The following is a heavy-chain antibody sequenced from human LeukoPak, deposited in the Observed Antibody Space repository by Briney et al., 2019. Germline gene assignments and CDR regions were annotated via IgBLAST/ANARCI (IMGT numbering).Heavy chain of an antibody. J-gene: IGHJ4*02. D-gene: IGHD2-15*01. V-gene: IGHV4-34*01. Sequence: SETLSLTCTVSGGSISSYYWSWIRQPPGKGLEWIGEINHSGSTNYNPSLKSRVTISVDTSKNQFSLKLSSVTAADTAVYYCARNVVVVAATQPYYFDYWGQGTLVTVSS. CDR3: ARNVVVVAATQPYYFDY. CDR1: GGSISSYY. CDR2: INHSGST.